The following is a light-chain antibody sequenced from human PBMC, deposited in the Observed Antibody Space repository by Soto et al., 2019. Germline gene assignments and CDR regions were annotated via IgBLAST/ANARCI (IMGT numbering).Light chain of an antibody. Sequence: IVLTQSPGTLSLFPGERATLSCRASQSLITRYLAWYQQKPGQAPRLLIYGASNRATSIPVRFSGSGSAPDFTLTISRLAPEDFSVYSCPQYGTSPTFGQGTRLEIK. CDR1: QSLITRY. J-gene: IGKJ5*01. CDR2: GAS. V-gene: IGKV3-20*01. CDR3: PQYGTSPT.